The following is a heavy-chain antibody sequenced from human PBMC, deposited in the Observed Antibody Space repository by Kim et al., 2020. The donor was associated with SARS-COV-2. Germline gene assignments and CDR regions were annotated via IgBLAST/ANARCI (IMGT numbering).Heavy chain of an antibody. V-gene: IGHV3-9*01. CDR3: AKSGYYGSGSLYGMDV. J-gene: IGHJ6*02. CDR1: GFTFDDYA. Sequence: SLRLSCAASGFTFDDYAMHWVRQAPGKGLEWVSGISWNSGSIGYADSVKGRFTISRDNAKNSLYLQMNSLRAEDTALYYCAKSGYYGSGSLYGMDVWGQGTTVTVSS. CDR2: ISWNSGSI. D-gene: IGHD3-10*01.